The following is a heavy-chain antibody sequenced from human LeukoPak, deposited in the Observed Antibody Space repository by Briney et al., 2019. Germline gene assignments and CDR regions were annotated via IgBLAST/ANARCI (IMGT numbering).Heavy chain of an antibody. CDR2: IIPIFGTA. Sequence: GASVKVSCKASGGTFTSYAISWVRQAPGQGLEWMGGIIPIFGTANYAQKFQGRVTITADESTSTAYMELSSLRSEDTAVYYCAREMEQQQGMDYWGQGTLVTVSS. V-gene: IGHV1-69*13. D-gene: IGHD6-13*01. CDR1: GGTFTSYA. CDR3: AREMEQQQGMDY. J-gene: IGHJ4*02.